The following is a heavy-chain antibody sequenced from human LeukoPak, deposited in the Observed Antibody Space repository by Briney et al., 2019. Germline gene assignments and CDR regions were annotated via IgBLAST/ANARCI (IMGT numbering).Heavy chain of an antibody. CDR1: GYSFTSYW. D-gene: IGHD2-21*02. J-gene: IGHJ4*02. CDR2: IYPGDSDT. V-gene: IGHV5-51*01. Sequence: GESLRISCKGSGYSFTSYWISWVRQMPGKGLQWMGIIYPGDSDTRYSPSFQGQVTISADKSITTAYLQWSSLKASDSAMYYCALAYCGGDCYSLSGVYFDYWGQGTLVTVSS. CDR3: ALAYCGGDCYSLSGVYFDY.